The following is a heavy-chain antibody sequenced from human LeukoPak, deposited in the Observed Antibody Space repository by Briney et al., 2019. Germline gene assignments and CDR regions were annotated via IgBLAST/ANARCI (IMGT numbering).Heavy chain of an antibody. D-gene: IGHD4-17*01. CDR2: FDPEDGET. V-gene: IGHV1-24*01. J-gene: IGHJ5*02. CDR3: ATLHGDYEYSFDP. Sequence: ASVKVSCKVSGYTLTESSMHWVRQAPGKGLEWMGGFDPEDGETTYAQKFQGRVTMTEDTSTDTAYMELRSVRSEDTAVYYCATLHGDYEYSFDPWGQGVLVTVSS. CDR1: GYTLTESS.